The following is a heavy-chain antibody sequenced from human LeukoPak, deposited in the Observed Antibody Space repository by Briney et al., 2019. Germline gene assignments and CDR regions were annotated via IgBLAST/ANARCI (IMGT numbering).Heavy chain of an antibody. V-gene: IGHV1-69*06. D-gene: IGHD6-19*01. Sequence: SVKVSCKASGGAFNTDAISWVRQAPGQGLEWMGRIIPMSGTANYAQKFQGRVTMTEDTSTDTAYMELSSLRSEDTAVYYCATGTVAGSSFDYWGQGTLVTVSS. CDR2: IIPMSGTA. CDR1: GGAFNTDA. J-gene: IGHJ4*02. CDR3: ATGTVAGSSFDY.